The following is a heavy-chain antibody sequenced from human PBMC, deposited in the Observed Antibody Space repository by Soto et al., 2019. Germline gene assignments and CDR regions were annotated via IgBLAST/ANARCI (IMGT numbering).Heavy chain of an antibody. CDR1: GYTFTSYW. V-gene: IGHV5-51*01. CDR3: ARQAYHDDTYSFGY. CDR2: IYPSNSET. D-gene: IGHD3-22*01. Sequence: EVQLVQSGAEVKKPGESLKISCKASGYTFTSYWIGWVRQMPGKGLEWMGIIYPSNSETRFSPSFQGQVTLSADKSIFTAYLQWSSLKASDTAIYYCARQAYHDDTYSFGYWGQGTLVTVSP. J-gene: IGHJ4*02.